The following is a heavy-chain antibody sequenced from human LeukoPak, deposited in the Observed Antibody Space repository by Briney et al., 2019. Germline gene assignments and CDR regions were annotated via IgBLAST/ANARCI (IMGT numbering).Heavy chain of an antibody. Sequence: PSETLSLTCTVSGGSISSYYWSWIRQPPGKGLEWIGYIYYSGSTNYNPSLKSRVTISVDTSKNQFSLKLSSVTAADTAVYYCARHRSGIAAPPGVWGQGTLVTVSS. D-gene: IGHD6-13*01. V-gene: IGHV4-59*08. CDR2: IYYSGST. CDR3: ARHRSGIAAPPGV. J-gene: IGHJ4*02. CDR1: GGSISSYY.